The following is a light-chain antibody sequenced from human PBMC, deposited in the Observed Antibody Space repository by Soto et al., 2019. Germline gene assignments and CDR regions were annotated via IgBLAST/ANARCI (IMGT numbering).Light chain of an antibody. Sequence: PGERATLSCRASQIVSNVYLAWYQQKPGQPPRLLIYGASSRATGVPDRFSGSGSGTDFTLTISRLEPEDFAVYYCLLYRLSQWTFGQGTKVE. CDR1: QIVSNVY. V-gene: IGKV3-20*01. J-gene: IGKJ1*01. CDR3: LLYRLSQWT. CDR2: GAS.